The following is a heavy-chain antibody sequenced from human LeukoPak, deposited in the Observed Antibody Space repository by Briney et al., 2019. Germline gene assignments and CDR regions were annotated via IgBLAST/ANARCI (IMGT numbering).Heavy chain of an antibody. D-gene: IGHD2-2*02. CDR1: GGSISSSSYY. CDR2: IYYSGST. J-gene: IGHJ6*03. CDR3: ARDHIVVVPAAIDGPHYYYYYMDV. V-gene: IGHV4-39*07. Sequence: SETLSLTCTVSGGSISSSSYYWGWIRQPPGKGLEWIGSIYYSGSTYYNPSLKRRVTISVDTSKNQFSLKLSSVPAADTAVYYCARDHIVVVPAAIDGPHYYYYYMDVWGKGTTVTVSS.